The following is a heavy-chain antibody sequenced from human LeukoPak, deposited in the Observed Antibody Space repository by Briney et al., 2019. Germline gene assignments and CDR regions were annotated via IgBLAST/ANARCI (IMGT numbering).Heavy chain of an antibody. CDR3: ARKMATIRRFRDPYYFDY. D-gene: IGHD5-24*01. Sequence: PGGCLRLSCAASGFTFSSYEMNWVRQAPGKGLEWVSYISSSGSTIYYADSVKGRFTISRDNAKNSLYLQMNSPRAEDTSVYYCARKMATIRRFRDPYYFDYWGQGTLVTVSS. V-gene: IGHV3-48*03. CDR1: GFTFSSYE. J-gene: IGHJ4*02. CDR2: ISSSGSTI.